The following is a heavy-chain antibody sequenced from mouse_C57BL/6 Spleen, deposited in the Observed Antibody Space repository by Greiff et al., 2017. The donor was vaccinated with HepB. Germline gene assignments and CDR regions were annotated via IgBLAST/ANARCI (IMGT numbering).Heavy chain of an antibody. CDR3: ARREVYYGSSYDAMDY. D-gene: IGHD1-1*01. Sequence: VQLQQPGAELVKPGASVKMSCKASGYTFTSYWITWVKQRPGQGLEWIGDIYPGSGSTNYNEKFKSKATLTVDTSSSTAYMQLSSLTSEDSAVYYCARREVYYGSSYDAMDYWGQGTSVTVSS. CDR2: IYPGSGST. CDR1: GYTFTSYW. J-gene: IGHJ4*01. V-gene: IGHV1-55*01.